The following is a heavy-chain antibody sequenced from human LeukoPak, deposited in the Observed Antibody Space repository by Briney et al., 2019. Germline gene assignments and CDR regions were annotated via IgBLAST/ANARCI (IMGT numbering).Heavy chain of an antibody. CDR2: ISYDGNTK. V-gene: IGHV3-30-3*01. CDR3: ARSLGDWGVDPFDP. Sequence: GGSLRLSCVVSGFAFSTYAMHWARQAPGKGLEWVAVISYDGNTKYYADSVKGRFIISRDNSKYTVSLQMNSLRDEDTAVYYCARSLGDWGVDPFDPWGQGTLVIVSS. CDR1: GFAFSTYA. D-gene: IGHD2-21*02. J-gene: IGHJ5*02.